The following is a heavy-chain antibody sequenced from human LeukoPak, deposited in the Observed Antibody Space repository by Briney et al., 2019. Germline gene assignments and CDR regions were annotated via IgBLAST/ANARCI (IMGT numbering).Heavy chain of an antibody. CDR3: ARKDGDI. J-gene: IGHJ3*02. D-gene: IGHD5-24*01. CDR2: IDASGST. CDR1: GASVSSYY. V-gene: IGHV4-4*07. Sequence: SETLSLTCTASGASVSSYYWIWIRRPAGRGLEWIGRIDASGSTNYNPSLKSRVTMSVDSSKNQFSLKVISVTAADTAVYYCARKDGDIWGQGTMGTVSS.